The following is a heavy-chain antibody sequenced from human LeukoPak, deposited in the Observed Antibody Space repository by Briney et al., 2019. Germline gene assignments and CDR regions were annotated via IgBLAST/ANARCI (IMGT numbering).Heavy chain of an antibody. CDR3: ARTANFAAGYYIDY. J-gene: IGHJ4*02. D-gene: IGHD6-13*01. V-gene: IGHV3-21*01. CDR1: GFTFSSYT. CDR2: ISGSSRHK. Sequence: PGGSLRLSCAASGFTFSSYTMNWVRQAPGKGLEWVSSISGSSRHKYYADSVKGRFTISRDNAKNSLYLQMYSLRAEDTAVYYCARTANFAAGYYIDYWGQGTLVTVSS.